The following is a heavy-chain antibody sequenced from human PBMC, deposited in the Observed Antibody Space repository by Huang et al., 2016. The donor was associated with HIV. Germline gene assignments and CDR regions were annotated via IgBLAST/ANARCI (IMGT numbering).Heavy chain of an antibody. Sequence: QVQLVQSGAEVKNPGASVRVSYKASGYTFTDSNIHWVRQAPGPGLEWIGWINPKRGGTIDAHRFQGRVTMTRDTTISTVHMDLRRIQSDDTAVYFCARDWSFGSSTSPADWGQGTLVTVSS. CDR2: INPKRGGT. CDR3: ARDWSFGSSTSPAD. V-gene: IGHV1-2*02. D-gene: IGHD6-6*01. J-gene: IGHJ4*02. CDR1: GYTFTDSN.